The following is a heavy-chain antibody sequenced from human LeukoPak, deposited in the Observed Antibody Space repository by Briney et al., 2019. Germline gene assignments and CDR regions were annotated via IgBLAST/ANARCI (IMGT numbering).Heavy chain of an antibody. D-gene: IGHD6-19*01. V-gene: IGHV3-7*05. J-gene: IGHJ5*02. CDR2: IKQDGSEK. CDR1: GFTFSSYW. Sequence: GGSLRLSCAASGFTFSSYWVSWVRQAPGKGLEWVANIKQDGSEKYYVDSVKGRFTISRDNAKNSLYLQMNSLRAEDTAVYYCARGLQSAVAGRRWYDPWGDGKPVTVSS. CDR3: ARGLQSAVAGRRWYDP.